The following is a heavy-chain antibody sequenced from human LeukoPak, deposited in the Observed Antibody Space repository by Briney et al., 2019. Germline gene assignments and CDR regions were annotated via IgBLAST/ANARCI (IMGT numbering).Heavy chain of an antibody. J-gene: IGHJ4*02. CDR2: ISFAGDNT. CDR3: TAYNILWFGDQTDY. CDR1: GFIFSNYV. V-gene: IGHV3-30*04. D-gene: IGHD3-10*01. Sequence: GGSLRLSCAASGFIFSNYVMHWVRQAPGKGLEWLAVISFAGDNTHCADSVQGRFTISRDNSINTLFLQMNSLKTEDTAVYYCTAYNILWFGDQTDYWGQGTLVTVSS.